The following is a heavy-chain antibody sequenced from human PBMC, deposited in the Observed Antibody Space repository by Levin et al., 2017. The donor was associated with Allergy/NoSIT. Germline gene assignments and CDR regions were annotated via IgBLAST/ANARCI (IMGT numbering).Heavy chain of an antibody. J-gene: IGHJ5*02. CDR2: ISSSGSTI. Sequence: GGSLRLSCAASGFTFSDYYMSWIRQAPGKGLEWVSYISSSGSTIYYADSVKGRFTISRDNAKNSLYLQMNSLRAEDTAVYYCARATDYYDSSGYYSANNWFDPWGQGTLVTVSS. D-gene: IGHD3-22*01. V-gene: IGHV3-11*01. CDR3: ARATDYYDSSGYYSANNWFDP. CDR1: GFTFSDYY.